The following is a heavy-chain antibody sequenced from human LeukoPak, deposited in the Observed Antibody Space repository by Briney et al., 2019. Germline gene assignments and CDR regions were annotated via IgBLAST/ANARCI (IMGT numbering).Heavy chain of an antibody. CDR2: IYYTGST. V-gene: IGHV4-61*01. Sequence: SETLSLTCTVSGGSISSSSYYWSWIRQPPGKGLEWIGYIYYTGSTNYNPSLKSRVTISVDTSKNQFSLKLSSVTAADTAVYYCARDPRYYYSSAGPAFGMDVWGQGTTVTVSS. CDR3: ARDPRYYYSSAGPAFGMDV. J-gene: IGHJ6*02. D-gene: IGHD3-10*01. CDR1: GGSISSSSYY.